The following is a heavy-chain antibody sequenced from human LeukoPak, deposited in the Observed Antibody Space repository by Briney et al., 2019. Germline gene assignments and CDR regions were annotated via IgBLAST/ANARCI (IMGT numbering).Heavy chain of an antibody. CDR3: ARRRGWKQQLVYFDY. V-gene: IGHV4-59*08. CDR2: LFHSGTP. CDR1: GGSISSYY. D-gene: IGHD6-13*01. Sequence: PSETLSLTCTVSGGSISSYYWSWIRQPPGKGLEWIGYLFHSGTPRYNPSLESRVTISADTSKNQFFLTLNSTTAADTAVYFCARRRGWKQQLVYFDYWGQGTLATVPS. J-gene: IGHJ4*02.